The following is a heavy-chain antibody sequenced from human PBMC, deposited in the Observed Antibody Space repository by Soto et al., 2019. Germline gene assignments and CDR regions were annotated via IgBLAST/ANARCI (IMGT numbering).Heavy chain of an antibody. D-gene: IGHD6-13*01. V-gene: IGHV3-48*03. CDR1: VVPFISYE. Sequence: GSLRLSCSTSVVPFISYEMNWVRPDTGKGLEWVSYISSSGSTIYYADSVKGRFTISRDNAKNSLYPQMDSLRAEDTAVYYCARDQEAGSFFPYYYGMDVWGQGTTVNVS. CDR2: ISSSGSTI. CDR3: ARDQEAGSFFPYYYGMDV. J-gene: IGHJ6*02.